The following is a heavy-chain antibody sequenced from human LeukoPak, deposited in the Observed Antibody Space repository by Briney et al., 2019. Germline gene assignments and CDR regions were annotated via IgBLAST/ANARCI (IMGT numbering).Heavy chain of an antibody. CDR3: ARGDYSSSSIPDY. D-gene: IGHD6-6*01. CDR2: ISFDGSSK. J-gene: IGHJ4*02. V-gene: IGHV3-30*03. CDR1: GFSLTEYS. Sequence: GGSLRLSCAVSGFSLTEYSMHWVRQAPGKGLEWVAVISFDGSSKYYADSVKGRFTISRDSSKNTLYLQMNGLRTEDTAVYYCARGDYSSSSIPDYWGQGTLVTVSS.